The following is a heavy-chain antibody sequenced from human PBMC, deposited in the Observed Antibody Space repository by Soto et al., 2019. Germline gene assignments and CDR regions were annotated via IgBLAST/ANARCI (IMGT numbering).Heavy chain of an antibody. Sequence: SETLSLTCTVSGGSISSSSYYWGWIRQPPGKGLEWIGSIYYSGSTYYNPSLKSRVTISVDTSKNQFSLKLSSVTAADTAVYYCAIERYFDWLLMGYYGMDVWGQGTTVTVS. CDR1: GGSISSSSYY. D-gene: IGHD3-9*01. CDR3: AIERYFDWLLMGYYGMDV. CDR2: IYYSGST. J-gene: IGHJ6*02. V-gene: IGHV4-39*02.